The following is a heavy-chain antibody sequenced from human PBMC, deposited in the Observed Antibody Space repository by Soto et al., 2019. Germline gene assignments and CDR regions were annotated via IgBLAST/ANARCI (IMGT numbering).Heavy chain of an antibody. CDR3: ARDSGPQGIAADGPKYTWFER. V-gene: IGHV1-69*13. CDR2: IIPIFGTA. Sequence: SVKVSCKASGGTFSSYAISWVRQGPGQGREWMGGIIPIFGTANYAQKFQGRVTITADESTSTAYMELSSLRSEDTAVYYCARDSGPQGIAADGPKYTWFERLVQGILVTVX. J-gene: IGHJ5*02. D-gene: IGHD6-13*01. CDR1: GGTFSSYA.